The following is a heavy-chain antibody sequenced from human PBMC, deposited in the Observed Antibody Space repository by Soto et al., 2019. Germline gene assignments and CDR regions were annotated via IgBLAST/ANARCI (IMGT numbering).Heavy chain of an antibody. CDR1: GFTVSSNY. CDR3: ASGGDGYTQAYPFDY. Sequence: PGGSLRLSCAASGFTVSSNYMSWVRQAPGKGLEWVSVIYSGGSTYYADSVKGRFTISRDNSKNTLYLQMNSLRAEDTAVYYCASGGDGYTQAYPFDYWGQGNLVTVSS. D-gene: IGHD3-16*01. V-gene: IGHV3-53*01. CDR2: IYSGGST. J-gene: IGHJ4*02.